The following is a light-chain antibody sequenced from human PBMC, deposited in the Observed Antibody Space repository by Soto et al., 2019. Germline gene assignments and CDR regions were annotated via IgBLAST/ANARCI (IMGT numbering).Light chain of an antibody. CDR2: GAS. J-gene: IGKJ3*01. CDR1: QSVSGSS. V-gene: IGKV3-20*01. CDR3: QQYDSSPSSFT. Sequence: PGERATLSCRASQSVSGSSLAWYQQKPGQAPRLLIYGASSRATGIPDRFSGSGSGTDFTLTINRLEPEDFAVYYCQQYDSSPSSFTFGPGTKVDIK.